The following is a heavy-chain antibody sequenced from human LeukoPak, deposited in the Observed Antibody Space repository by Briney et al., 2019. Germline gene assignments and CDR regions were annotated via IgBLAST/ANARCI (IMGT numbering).Heavy chain of an antibody. Sequence: GASVKVSCKASGYTFTDYYFHWVRQAPGQGLEWMGIINPASGSTTYAQTFQGRVTMTRDTSTSTVYMELSSLRSEDTAVYYCATDSNGSGEFDYWGQGTLVTVSS. CDR2: INPASGST. CDR1: GYTFTDYY. V-gene: IGHV1-46*01. J-gene: IGHJ4*02. D-gene: IGHD3-10*01. CDR3: ATDSNGSGEFDY.